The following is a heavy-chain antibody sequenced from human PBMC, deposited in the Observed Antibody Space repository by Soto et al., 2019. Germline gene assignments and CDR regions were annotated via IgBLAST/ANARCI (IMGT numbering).Heavy chain of an antibody. V-gene: IGHV1-69*02. Sequence: SVKVSCKASGGTFSSYTISWVRQAPGQGLEWMGRIIPILGIANYAQKFQGRVTITADKSTSTAYMELSSLRSEDTAVYYCARYSGYDTACFDYWGQGTLVTVSS. CDR2: IIPILGIA. CDR3: ARYSGYDTACFDY. D-gene: IGHD5-12*01. CDR1: GGTFSSYT. J-gene: IGHJ4*02.